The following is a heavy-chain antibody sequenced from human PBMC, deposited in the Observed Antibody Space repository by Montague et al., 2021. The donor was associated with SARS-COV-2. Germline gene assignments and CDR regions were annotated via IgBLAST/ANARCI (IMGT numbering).Heavy chain of an antibody. CDR1: RFSFSSYR. CDR2: IDRDGYEV. J-gene: IGHJ4*02. D-gene: IGHD3-22*01. V-gene: IGHV3-7*01. CDR3: AKSRGIRYDSSGYYYPLDY. Sequence: SLRLSCAASRFSFSSYRMTWIRQAPGKGPEWVATIDRDGYEVYYVDSVKGRFTISRDNARNSLYLQLTSLRGEDTAVYYCAKSRGIRYDSSGYYYPLDYWGQGTLVTVSS.